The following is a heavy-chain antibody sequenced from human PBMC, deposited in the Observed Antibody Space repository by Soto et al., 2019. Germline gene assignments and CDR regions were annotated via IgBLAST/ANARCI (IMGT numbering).Heavy chain of an antibody. J-gene: IGHJ6*02. CDR1: GFTFSSYG. D-gene: IGHD1-26*01. CDR2: ISYDGSNK. Sequence: GGSLRLSCAASGFTFSSYGMHWVRQAPGKGLEWVAVISYDGSNKYYADSVKGRFTISRDNSKNTLYLQMNSLRAEDTAVYYCAKEGGRPRPIVGANYYYGMDVWGQGTTVTVSS. V-gene: IGHV3-30*18. CDR3: AKEGGRPRPIVGANYYYGMDV.